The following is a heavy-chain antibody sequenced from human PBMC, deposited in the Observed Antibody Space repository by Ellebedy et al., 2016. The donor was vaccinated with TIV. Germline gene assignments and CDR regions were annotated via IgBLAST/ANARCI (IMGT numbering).Heavy chain of an antibody. CDR2: INPTGGST. CDR1: GYTFTTFY. Sequence: ASVKVSCXASGYTFTTFYMHWVRQAPGQGLEWMGIINPTGGSTTYAQKFQGRVIMTRDTSTSTVYMELSSLRSEDTAVYYCASRSRSGLVAVGNDYYAMDVWGQGTTVTVSS. V-gene: IGHV1-46*01. D-gene: IGHD6-13*01. CDR3: ASRSRSGLVAVGNDYYAMDV. J-gene: IGHJ6*02.